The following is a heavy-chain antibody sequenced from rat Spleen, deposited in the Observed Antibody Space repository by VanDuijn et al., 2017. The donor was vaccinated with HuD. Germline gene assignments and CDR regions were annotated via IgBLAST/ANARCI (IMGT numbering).Heavy chain of an antibody. J-gene: IGHJ3*01. CDR2: ISYDDSTT. V-gene: IGHV5-25*01. CDR1: RFTFSSYD. CDR3: TRHGGLRNWFAY. Sequence: EVQLVESGGGLVQPGRSMKLSCAASRFTFSSYDMAWVRQAPTKGLEWVASISYDDSTTYYRDSVKGRFTISRDNAKSTLYLQMDSLRSEDTATYYCTRHGGLRNWFAYWGHGTLVTVSS. D-gene: IGHD4-3*01.